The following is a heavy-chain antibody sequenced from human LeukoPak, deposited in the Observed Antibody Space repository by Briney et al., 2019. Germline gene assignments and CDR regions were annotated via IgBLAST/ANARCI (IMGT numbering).Heavy chain of an antibody. D-gene: IGHD3-9*01. CDR2: IYYSGST. CDR3: ARVNHYDILTGYQRALDY. CDR1: GGSISSYY. J-gene: IGHJ4*02. V-gene: IGHV4-59*01. Sequence: TSETLSLTCTVSGGSISSYYWSWIRQPPGKGLEWIGYIYYSGSTNYNPSLKSRVTISIDTSKNQFSLNLSSVTAADTAVYYCARVNHYDILTGYQRALDYWGQGTLVTVSS.